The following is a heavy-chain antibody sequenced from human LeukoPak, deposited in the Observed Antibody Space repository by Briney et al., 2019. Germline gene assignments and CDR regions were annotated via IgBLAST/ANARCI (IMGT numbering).Heavy chain of an antibody. CDR2: IILIFGTA. CDR1: AATFSIYA. Sequence: SVKLSCKSSAATFSIYAISWVRQAPGQGLEWMGGIILIFGTANYAQKLQGRVTITADESTSKAYMELSILRSEDTAVYYCARGFTYYYDSSGYPILGYWGQGTLVTVSS. J-gene: IGHJ4*02. CDR3: ARGFTYYYDSSGYPILGY. D-gene: IGHD3-22*01. V-gene: IGHV1-69*13.